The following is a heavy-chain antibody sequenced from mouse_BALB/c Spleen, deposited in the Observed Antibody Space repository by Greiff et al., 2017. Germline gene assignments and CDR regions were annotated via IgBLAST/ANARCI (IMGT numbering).Heavy chain of an antibody. CDR3: ARGGFYYGSSRYFDV. CDR2: ISSGGSYT. Sequence: EVQGVESGGDLVKPGGSLKLSCAASGFTFSSYGMSWVRQTPDKRLEWVATISSGGSYTYYPDSVKGRFTISRDNAKNTLYLQMSSLKSEDTAMYYCARGGFYYGSSRYFDVWGAGTTVTVSS. D-gene: IGHD1-1*01. CDR1: GFTFSSYG. V-gene: IGHV5-6*01. J-gene: IGHJ1*01.